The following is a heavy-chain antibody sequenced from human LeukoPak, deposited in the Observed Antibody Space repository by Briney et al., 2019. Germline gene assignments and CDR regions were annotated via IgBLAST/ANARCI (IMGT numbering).Heavy chain of an antibody. CDR1: GFTFSGYW. CDR2: IKQDGYEK. J-gene: IGHJ4*02. D-gene: IGHD5-12*01. CDR3: ARDPYSGYFRFDY. Sequence: GGSLRLSCAASGFTFSGYWMSWVRQTPEKGLEWVANIKQDGYEKYYMDSVKGRFTISRDNAKNSLYLQMNSLRAEDTAVYYCARDPYSGYFRFDYWGQGALVIVSS. V-gene: IGHV3-7*03.